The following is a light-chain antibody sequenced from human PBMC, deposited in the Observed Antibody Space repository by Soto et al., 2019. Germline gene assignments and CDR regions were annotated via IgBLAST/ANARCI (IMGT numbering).Light chain of an antibody. CDR2: DAS. J-gene: IGKJ1*01. Sequence: DIQMTQSPSSLSASVGDAFTVTCRASQSVSGWLAWYQQKPGEAPKLLIYDASALPRGVPSRFSGSGSGTEFTLISSSLQPDDFATYYCQQYNSYPWTFGQGTKVDIK. CDR1: QSVSGW. CDR3: QQYNSYPWT. V-gene: IGKV1-5*01.